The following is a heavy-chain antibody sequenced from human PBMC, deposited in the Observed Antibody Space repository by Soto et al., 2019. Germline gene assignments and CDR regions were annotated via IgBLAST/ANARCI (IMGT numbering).Heavy chain of an antibody. J-gene: IGHJ6*02. CDR2: LNPTGGST. D-gene: IGHD2-2*01. V-gene: IGHV1-46*01. CDR3: AREVVVVPGEHSTFYHGMDV. Sequence: QVQLVQSGAEVKKPGASVKVSCKASGYPFTSYYMHWLRQAPGQGLEWMGVLNPTGGSTTYAQNFQGRVTMTRDTSTSTVYVELSSLRSGDTAVYYCAREVVVVPGEHSTFYHGMDVWGQGTTVTVSS. CDR1: GYPFTSYY.